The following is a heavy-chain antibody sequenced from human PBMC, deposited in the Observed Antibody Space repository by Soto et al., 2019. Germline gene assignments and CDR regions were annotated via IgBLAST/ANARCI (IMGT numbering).Heavy chain of an antibody. V-gene: IGHV4-59*01. CDR1: VVSINSDY. CDR3: ARGRQMYNWLY. Sequence: PSETLSLTCTVSVVSINSDYWSCIRQSPGKGLEWIGYVFFSGSTNYNHSFKSRVTISVDTSKNQIYLRVTSVTAADTAVYYCARGRQMYNWLYWGQGTLVTVS. J-gene: IGHJ4*02. D-gene: IGHD1-20*01. CDR2: VFFSGST.